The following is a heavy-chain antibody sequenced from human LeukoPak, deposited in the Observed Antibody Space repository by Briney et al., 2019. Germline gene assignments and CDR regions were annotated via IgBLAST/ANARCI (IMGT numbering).Heavy chain of an antibody. D-gene: IGHD6-6*01. CDR1: GGNFNSYA. V-gene: IGHV1-2*02. CDR2: IIPRSGGT. Sequence: ASVKVSCKASGGNFNSYATSWVRQAPGQGLEWMGRIIPRSGGTKYAQKYQGRITMTRDTSIDTGYIEVTSLTYDDTAVFFCTREPLSGQLVPYDYWGQGTVVTVSS. J-gene: IGHJ4*02. CDR3: TREPLSGQLVPYDY.